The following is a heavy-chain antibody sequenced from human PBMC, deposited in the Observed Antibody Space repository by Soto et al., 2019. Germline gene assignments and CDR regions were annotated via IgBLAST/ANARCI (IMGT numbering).Heavy chain of an antibody. CDR1: GYTFTSYY. CDR2: INPSGGST. CDR3: ARVGCSGGSCYAVDY. J-gene: IGHJ4*02. Sequence: QAQLVQSGAEVKKPGASVKVSCKASGYTFTSYYMHWVRQAPGQGLEWMGIINPSGGSTTYAQKFQGRVTMTRDTSTSTVYMELSSLRSENTAVYYCARVGCSGGSCYAVDYWGQGTLVTVSS. V-gene: IGHV1-46*01. D-gene: IGHD2-15*01.